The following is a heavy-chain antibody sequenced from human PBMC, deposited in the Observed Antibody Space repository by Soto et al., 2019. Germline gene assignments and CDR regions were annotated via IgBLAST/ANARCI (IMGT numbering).Heavy chain of an antibody. V-gene: IGHV3-30*18. CDR3: AKDRDIVVVPASYDLDY. CDR2: ISYDGSNK. Sequence: QVQLVESGGGVVQPGRSLRLSCAASGFIFNNYAMHWVRQAPGKGLEWVAIISYDGSNKYYADFVTGRFTISRDKSKNTLHLQMNSLRAEDTAVYYCAKDRDIVVVPASYDLDYWGQGTLVTVSS. D-gene: IGHD2-2*01. CDR1: GFIFNNYA. J-gene: IGHJ4*02.